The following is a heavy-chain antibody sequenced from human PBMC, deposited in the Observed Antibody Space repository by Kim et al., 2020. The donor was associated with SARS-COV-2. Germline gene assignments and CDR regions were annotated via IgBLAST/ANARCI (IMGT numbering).Heavy chain of an antibody. V-gene: IGHV3-74*01. CDR3: ARRQFTSGWYYFDY. J-gene: IGHJ4*02. Sequence: GHSVTGRFTITRDNAKNTLYQQMNSLRAEDTAVYYCARRQFTSGWYYFDYWGQGTLVTVSS. D-gene: IGHD6-19*01.